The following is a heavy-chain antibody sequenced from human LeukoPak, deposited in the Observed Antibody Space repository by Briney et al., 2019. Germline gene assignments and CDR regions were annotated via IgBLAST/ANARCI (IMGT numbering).Heavy chain of an antibody. Sequence: PSETLSLTCTVSGGPISSSSYYWGWIRQPPGKGLEWIGSIYYSGSTYYNPSLKSRVTISVDTSKNQFSLKLSSVTAADTAVYYCASLEKFMVRGANWFDPWGQGTLVTVSS. V-gene: IGHV4-39*01. CDR1: GGPISSSSYY. J-gene: IGHJ5*02. CDR3: ASLEKFMVRGANWFDP. CDR2: IYYSGST. D-gene: IGHD3-10*01.